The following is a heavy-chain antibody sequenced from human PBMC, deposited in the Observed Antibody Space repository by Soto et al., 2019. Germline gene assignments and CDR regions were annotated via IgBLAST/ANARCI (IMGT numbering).Heavy chain of an antibody. V-gene: IGHV4-31*03. CDR3: AKLSCTSTTCYFPGWFDP. Sequence: SETLSLTCTVSGDSISGGASFWSWIRQPPGKGLEWIANVYYSGSSYYNPSLKSRLTISVDTTKNQFSLQLKSMTAADTAVYYCAKLSCTSTTCYFPGWFDPWGQGTLVTVSS. J-gene: IGHJ5*02. CDR2: VYYSGSS. D-gene: IGHD2-2*01. CDR1: GDSISGGASF.